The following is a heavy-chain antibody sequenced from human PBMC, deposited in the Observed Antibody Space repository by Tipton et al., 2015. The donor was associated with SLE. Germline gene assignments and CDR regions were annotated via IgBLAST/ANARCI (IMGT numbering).Heavy chain of an antibody. J-gene: IGHJ5*02. D-gene: IGHD3-10*01. V-gene: IGHV4-61*01. Sequence: TLSLTCTVSGGFISRGNYNWGWIRQPPGKGLEWIGYIYYSGSTNYNPSLKSRVTISVDTSKNQFSLKLSSVTAADTAVYYCAREVPGGWFGELPNWFDPWGQGTLVTVSS. CDR2: IYYSGST. CDR1: GGFISRGNYN. CDR3: AREVPGGWFGELPNWFDP.